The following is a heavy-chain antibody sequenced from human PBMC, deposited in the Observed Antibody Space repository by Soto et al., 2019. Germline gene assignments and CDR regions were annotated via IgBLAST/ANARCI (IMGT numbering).Heavy chain of an antibody. CDR2: ISSSGSTI. Sequence: PGGSLRLSCAASGFTFSDYYMSWIRQAPGKGLEWVSYISSSGSTIYYADSVKGRFTISRDNAKNSLYLQMNSLRAEDTAVYYCAREAKTPYYDFWSGPNWFDPWGQGTLVTVSS. V-gene: IGHV3-11*01. J-gene: IGHJ5*02. CDR1: GFTFSDYY. D-gene: IGHD3-3*01. CDR3: AREAKTPYYDFWSGPNWFDP.